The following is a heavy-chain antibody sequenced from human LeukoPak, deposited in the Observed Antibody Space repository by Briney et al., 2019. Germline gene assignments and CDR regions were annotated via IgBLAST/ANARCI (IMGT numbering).Heavy chain of an antibody. V-gene: IGHV1-46*01. CDR1: GYTITNNY. CDR3: AIPGDYGGTYFDY. CDR2: INPSGGST. D-gene: IGHD4-23*01. J-gene: IGHJ4*02. Sequence: ASVKVSCKASGYTITNNYMHWVRQAPGQGLEWMGIINPSGGSTSYAQKFQGRVTMTRDMSTSTVYMELSSLRSEDTAVYYCAIPGDYGGTYFDYWGQGTLVTVSS.